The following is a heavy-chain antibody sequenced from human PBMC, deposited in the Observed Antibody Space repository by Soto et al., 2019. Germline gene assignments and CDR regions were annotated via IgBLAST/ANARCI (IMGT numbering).Heavy chain of an antibody. CDR3: ARTKPPYYDFWSGPGDSYGMDV. CDR1: GFTFSSYS. CDR2: ISSSSSYI. V-gene: IGHV3-21*01. J-gene: IGHJ6*02. Sequence: EVQLVESGGGLVKPGGSLRLSCAASGFTFSSYSMNWVRQAPGKGLEWVSSISSSSSYIYYADSVKGRFTISRDNAKNSLYLQMNSLRAEDTAVYYCARTKPPYYDFWSGPGDSYGMDVWGQGTTVTVSS. D-gene: IGHD3-3*01.